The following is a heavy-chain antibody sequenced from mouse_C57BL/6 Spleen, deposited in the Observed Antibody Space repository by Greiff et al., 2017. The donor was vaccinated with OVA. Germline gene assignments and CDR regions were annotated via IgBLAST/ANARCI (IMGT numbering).Heavy chain of an antibody. CDR1: GFTFSDCG. J-gene: IGHJ2*01. V-gene: IGHV5-17*01. CDR2: ISSGSSTI. Sequence: EVQLVESGGGLVKPGGSLKLSCAASGFTFSDCGMHWFRQAPEKGLVWVAYISSGSSTIYYAATVKGRFTISRDNAKNPLFLQMNSLRSEDTAMYYCARPYYYDSPYFDYWGQGTTLTVSS. CDR3: ARPYYYDSPYFDY. D-gene: IGHD1-1*01.